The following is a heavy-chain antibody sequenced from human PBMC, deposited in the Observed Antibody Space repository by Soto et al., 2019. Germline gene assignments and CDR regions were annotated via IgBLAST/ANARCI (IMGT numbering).Heavy chain of an antibody. V-gene: IGHV3-23*01. CDR1: GFTFSSYA. CDR2: ISGSGGST. Sequence: GGSLRLSCAASGFTFSSYAMSWVRQAPGKGLEWVSAISGSGGSTYYADSVKGRFTISRDNSKNTLYLQMNSLRAEDTAVYYCAKPYSSGWYTPSDDAFDIWGQGTMVTVSS. J-gene: IGHJ3*02. CDR3: AKPYSSGWYTPSDDAFDI. D-gene: IGHD6-19*01.